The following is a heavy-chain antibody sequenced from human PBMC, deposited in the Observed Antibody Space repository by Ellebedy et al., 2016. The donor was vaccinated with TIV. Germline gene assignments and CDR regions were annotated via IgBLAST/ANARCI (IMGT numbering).Heavy chain of an antibody. CDR3: ARVGSRVRGVIKTADY. CDR1: GYTFTGYY. CDR2: INPNSGGT. Sequence: ASVKVSCXASGYTFTGYYMHWVRQAPGQGLEWMGWINPNSGGTNYAQKFQGWVTMTRDTSISTAYMELSSLRSEDTAVYYCARVGSRVRGVIKTADYWGQGTLVTVSS. V-gene: IGHV1-2*04. D-gene: IGHD3-10*01. J-gene: IGHJ4*02.